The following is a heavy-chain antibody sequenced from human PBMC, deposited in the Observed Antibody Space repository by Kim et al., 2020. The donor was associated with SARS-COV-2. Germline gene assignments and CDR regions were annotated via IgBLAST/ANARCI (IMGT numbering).Heavy chain of an antibody. CDR2: IYYSGST. V-gene: IGHV4-39*07. CDR1: GGSISSSSYY. J-gene: IGHJ4*02. CDR3: ARARGSSGWYRWPPLVDY. D-gene: IGHD6-19*01. Sequence: SETLSLTCTVSGGSISSSSYYWGWIRQPPGKGLEWIGSIYYSGSTYYNPSLKSRVTISVDTSKNQFSLKLSSVTAADTAVYYCARARGSSGWYRWPPLVDYWGQGTLVTVSS.